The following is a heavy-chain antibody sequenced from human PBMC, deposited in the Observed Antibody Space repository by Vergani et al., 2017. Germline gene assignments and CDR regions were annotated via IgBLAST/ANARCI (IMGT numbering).Heavy chain of an antibody. CDR1: GFTFSSYA. CDR2: ISGSGGST. CDR3: AKWKRVARAYCGGDCYSFDY. V-gene: IGHV3-23*01. D-gene: IGHD2-21*02. Sequence: EVQLLESGGGLVQPVGSLRLSCAASGFTFSSYAMSWVRQAPGKGLEWVSAISGSGGSTYYADSVKGRFTISRDNSKNTLYLQMNSLRAEDTAGYYCAKWKRVARAYCGGDCYSFDYWGQGTLVTVSS. J-gene: IGHJ4*02.